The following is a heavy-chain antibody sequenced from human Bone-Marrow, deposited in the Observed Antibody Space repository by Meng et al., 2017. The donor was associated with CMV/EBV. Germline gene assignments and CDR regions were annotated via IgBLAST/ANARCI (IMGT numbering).Heavy chain of an antibody. V-gene: IGHV3-48*03. J-gene: IGHJ3*02. D-gene: IGHD3-16*01. CDR2: ISSSGSTI. CDR1: GFTFSSYE. CDR3: ARALYGSRLRGAKGAFDI. Sequence: GESLKISCAASGFTFSSYEMNWVRQAPGKGLEWISYISSSGSTIYYADSVKGRFTISRDNAKNSLYLQMNSLRAEDKAVYYCARALYGSRLRGAKGAFDIWGQGTMVTVSS.